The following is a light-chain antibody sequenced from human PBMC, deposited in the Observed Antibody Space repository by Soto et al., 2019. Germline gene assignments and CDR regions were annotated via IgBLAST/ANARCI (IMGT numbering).Light chain of an antibody. CDR2: GNS. J-gene: IGLJ2*01. Sequence: QLVLTQPPSVSGAPGQRVTISCTGSSSNIGAGYDVHWYQQLPGTAPKLLIYGNSNRPSGVPDRFSGSKSGTSASLAITGLQAEDEADYYCQSYDSSPSVVVFGGGTKLTVL. CDR3: QSYDSSPSVVV. V-gene: IGLV1-40*01. CDR1: SSNIGAGYD.